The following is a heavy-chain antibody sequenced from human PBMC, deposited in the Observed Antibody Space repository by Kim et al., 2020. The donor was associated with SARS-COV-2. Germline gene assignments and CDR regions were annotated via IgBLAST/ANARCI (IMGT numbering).Heavy chain of an antibody. CDR1: GFTFDDYA. CDR3: AKDTGLAAAGPFDY. CDR2: ISWNSGSI. D-gene: IGHD6-13*01. V-gene: IGHV3-9*01. Sequence: GGSLRLSCAASGFTFDDYAMHWVRQAPGKGLEWVSGISWNSGSIGYADSVKGRFTISRDNAKNSLYLQMNSLRAEDTALYYCAKDTGLAAAGPFDYWGQGTLVTVSS. J-gene: IGHJ4*02.